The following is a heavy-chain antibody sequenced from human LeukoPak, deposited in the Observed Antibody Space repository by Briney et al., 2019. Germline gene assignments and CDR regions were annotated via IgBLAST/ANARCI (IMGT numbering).Heavy chain of an antibody. D-gene: IGHD6-6*01. CDR1: GFTFSSYA. J-gene: IGHJ4*02. CDR2: ITNSGGNT. V-gene: IGHV3-23*01. Sequence: GGSLRLSCAAAGFTFSSYAMSWVRQAPGNGLEWVSGITNSGGNTYYADSVKGRFTISRDNSKNTLYLQMNSLRAEDTAVYYCAKDRVGNSYLFDSWGQGTLVTVSS. CDR3: AKDRVGNSYLFDS.